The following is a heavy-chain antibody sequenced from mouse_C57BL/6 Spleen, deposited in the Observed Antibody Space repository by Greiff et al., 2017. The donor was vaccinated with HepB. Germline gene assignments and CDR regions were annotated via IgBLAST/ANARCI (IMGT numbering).Heavy chain of an antibody. CDR3: AIIPRGYFDY. CDR1: GYAFTNYL. Sequence: VQLQQSGAELVRPGTSVKVSCKASGYAFTNYLIEWVKQRPGQGLEWIGVINPGSGGTNYNEKFKGKATLTADKSSSTAYMQLSSLTSEDSAVYFCAIIPRGYFDYWGQGTTLTVSS. J-gene: IGHJ2*01. CDR2: INPGSGGT. V-gene: IGHV1-54*01.